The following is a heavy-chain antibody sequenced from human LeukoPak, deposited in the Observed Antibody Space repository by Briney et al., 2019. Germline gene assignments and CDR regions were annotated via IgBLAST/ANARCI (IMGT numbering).Heavy chain of an antibody. Sequence: GASVKVSCKASGGTFSSYAISWVRQAPGQGLEWMGGIIPIFGTANYAQKFQGRVTITTDESTSTAYMELSSLRSEDTAVYYCARDRGGYNTSPLRLGYWGQGTLVTVSS. V-gene: IGHV1-69*05. CDR2: IIPIFGTA. CDR1: GGTFSSYA. CDR3: ARDRGGYNTSPLRLGY. D-gene: IGHD5-24*01. J-gene: IGHJ4*02.